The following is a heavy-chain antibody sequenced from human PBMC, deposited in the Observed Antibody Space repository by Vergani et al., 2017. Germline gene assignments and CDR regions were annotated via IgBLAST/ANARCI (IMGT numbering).Heavy chain of an antibody. Sequence: VQLVQSGAEVKKPGESLKISCKGSGYSFTSYWIGWVRQMPGKGLEWMGIIYPGHSDTRYSPSFQGQVTISADKSISTAYLQWSSLKASDTAMYYCARWGTYYYDSSGYSNFDYWGQGTLVTVSS. CDR1: GYSFTSYW. V-gene: IGHV5-51*01. CDR2: IYPGHSDT. D-gene: IGHD3-22*01. CDR3: ARWGTYYYDSSGYSNFDY. J-gene: IGHJ4*02.